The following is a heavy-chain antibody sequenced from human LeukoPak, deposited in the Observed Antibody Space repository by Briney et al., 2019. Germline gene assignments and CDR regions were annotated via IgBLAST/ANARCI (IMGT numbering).Heavy chain of an antibody. D-gene: IGHD4-17*01. CDR3: ARTVEGDYGDYFDY. V-gene: IGHV4-39*02. J-gene: IGHJ4*02. CDR1: GGSVSSTTYY. CDR2: MYSSGRP. Sequence: PSETLSLTCTVSGGSVSSTTYYWGWIRQPPGKGLEWVGSMYSSGRPYYNPSLKSRVTMSVDTYKNHFSLRVSSVTAADTAFYYCARTVEGDYGDYFDYWGQGTLVTVSS.